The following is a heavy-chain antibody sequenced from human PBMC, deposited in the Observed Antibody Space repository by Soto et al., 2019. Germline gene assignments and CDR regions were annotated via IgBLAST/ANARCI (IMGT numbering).Heavy chain of an antibody. CDR1: GFTFSSYA. J-gene: IGHJ6*02. CDR2: ISYDGSNK. Sequence: QVQLVESGGGVVQPGRSLRLSCAASGFTFSSYAMHWVRQAPGKGLEWVAVISYDGSNKYYADSVKGRFTISRDNSKNTLYLQMNSLRAEDTAVYYCARYLQQPDVWGQGTTFTVSS. V-gene: IGHV3-30-3*01. CDR3: ARYLQQPDV. D-gene: IGHD6-13*01.